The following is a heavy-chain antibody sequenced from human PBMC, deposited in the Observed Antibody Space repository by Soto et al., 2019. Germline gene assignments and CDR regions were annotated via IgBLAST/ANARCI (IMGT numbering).Heavy chain of an antibody. Sequence: EVQLVESGGGLVQPGGSLRLSCAASGFTFSSYSMNWVRQAPGKGLEWVSYISSSSSTIYYADSVKGRFTISRDNAKNSLYLQMNSLRDEDTAVYYCARDSMVRGVTHYYYYYGMDVWGQGTTVTVSS. CDR3: ARDSMVRGVTHYYYYYGMDV. D-gene: IGHD3-10*01. V-gene: IGHV3-48*02. CDR1: GFTFSSYS. J-gene: IGHJ6*02. CDR2: ISSSSSTI.